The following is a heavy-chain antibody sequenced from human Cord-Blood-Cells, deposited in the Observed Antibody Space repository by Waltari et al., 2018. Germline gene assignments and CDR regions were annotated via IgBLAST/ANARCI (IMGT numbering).Heavy chain of an antibody. Sequence: EVQLVESGGGLVKPGRSLRLSCTASGFTFGDYAMSWFRQAPGKVLEWVGFIRSKAYGGTTEYAASVKGRFTISRDDSKSIAYLQMNSLKTEDTAVYYCTRVFYGSGSYYNVDYWGQGTLVTVSS. CDR1: GFTFGDYA. CDR3: TRVFYGSGSYYNVDY. D-gene: IGHD3-10*01. J-gene: IGHJ4*02. CDR2: IRSKAYGGTT. V-gene: IGHV3-49*05.